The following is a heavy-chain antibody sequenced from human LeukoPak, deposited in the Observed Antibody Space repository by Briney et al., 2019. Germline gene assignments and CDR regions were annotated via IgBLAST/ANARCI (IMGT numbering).Heavy chain of an antibody. Sequence: PSETLSLTCTVSGGSISSYCWSWIRQPPGKGLEWIWYIYYSGSTNDNPSLKSRVTISVDTSKNQFSLKLSSVTAADTAVYYCARESPAQYCSSTSCYLIYYYYYMDVWGKGTTVTVSS. D-gene: IGHD2-2*01. CDR1: GGSISSYC. CDR2: IYYSGST. V-gene: IGHV4-59*01. J-gene: IGHJ6*03. CDR3: ARESPAQYCSSTSCYLIYYYYYMDV.